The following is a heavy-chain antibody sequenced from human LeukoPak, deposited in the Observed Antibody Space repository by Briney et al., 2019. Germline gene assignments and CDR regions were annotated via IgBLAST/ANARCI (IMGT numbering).Heavy chain of an antibody. D-gene: IGHD2-15*01. Sequence: ASVKVSCKASGYTFTSYGISWVRQAPGQGLEWIGWISAYNGNTNYAQKLQGRVTMTTDTSTSTAYMELSSLRSEDTAVYYCARGPSYCSGGSCFPYYYYYYMDVWGKGTTVTVSS. J-gene: IGHJ6*03. CDR3: ARGPSYCSGGSCFPYYYYYYMDV. CDR1: GYTFTSYG. CDR2: ISAYNGNT. V-gene: IGHV1-18*01.